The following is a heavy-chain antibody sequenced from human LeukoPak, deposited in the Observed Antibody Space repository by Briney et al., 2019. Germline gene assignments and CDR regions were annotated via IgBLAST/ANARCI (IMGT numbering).Heavy chain of an antibody. Sequence: RGSLRLSCAASGFTFSSYAMHWVRQAPGKRLEWVAVISYDGSNKYYADSVKDRFTISRDNSKNTLYLQMNSLRAEDTAVYYCARDLSGWYHYFDYWGQGTLVTVSS. J-gene: IGHJ4*02. CDR1: GFTFSSYA. CDR3: ARDLSGWYHYFDY. CDR2: ISYDGSNK. D-gene: IGHD6-19*01. V-gene: IGHV3-30-3*01.